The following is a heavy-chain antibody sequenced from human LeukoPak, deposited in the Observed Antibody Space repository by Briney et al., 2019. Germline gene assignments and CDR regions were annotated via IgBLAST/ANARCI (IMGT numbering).Heavy chain of an antibody. J-gene: IGHJ4*02. CDR3: ARGSHFYDILTGYCDY. V-gene: IGHV4-59*01. CDR1: GGSISSYH. Sequence: SQTLSLTCTVSGGSISSYHWSWIRQPPGKGLEWIGYIYYSGSTNHNPFLKSRVTISVDTSKNQFSLKLSSVTAADTAVYYCARGSHFYDILTGYCDYWGQGTLVTVSS. D-gene: IGHD3-9*01. CDR2: IYYSGST.